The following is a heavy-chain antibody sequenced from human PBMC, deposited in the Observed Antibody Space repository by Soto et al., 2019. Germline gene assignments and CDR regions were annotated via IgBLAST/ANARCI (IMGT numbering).Heavy chain of an antibody. J-gene: IGHJ4*02. Sequence: GGSLRLSCAASGFTISNSAATWVRQAPGKGLEWVSTISGSGTTYYADSVKGRFTISRDNSNNTLCLQLHSLRAEDSALYYCARYYYVATGYHYAFDYWGRGTQVTVSS. CDR3: ARYYYVATGYHYAFDY. CDR1: GFTISNSA. CDR2: ISGSGTT. V-gene: IGHV3-23*01. D-gene: IGHD3-22*01.